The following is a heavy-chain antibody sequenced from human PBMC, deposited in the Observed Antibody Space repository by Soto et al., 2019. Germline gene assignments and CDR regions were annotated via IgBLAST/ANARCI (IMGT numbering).Heavy chain of an antibody. CDR1: GFSFSDYS. CDR2: ISSSSTTI. CDR3: AREVGAIDY. Sequence: EVQLVESGGGLVQPGGSLRLSCAASGFSFSDYSMNWVRQAPGKGLEWVSYISSSSTTIYHTDSVKGRFTISRDNARNSLDLQMNSLIAEDTAVYYCAREVGAIDYWGQGTLVTVSS. V-gene: IGHV3-48*01. D-gene: IGHD1-26*01. J-gene: IGHJ4*02.